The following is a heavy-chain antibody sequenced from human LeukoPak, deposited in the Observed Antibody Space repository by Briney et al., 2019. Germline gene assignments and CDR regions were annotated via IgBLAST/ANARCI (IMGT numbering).Heavy chain of an antibody. CDR3: GRWSPNPNDS. CDR1: GYTFINHG. D-gene: IGHD3-3*01. V-gene: IGHV1-18*01. J-gene: IGHJ5*01. CDR2: ISAYNGRT. Sequence: ASVTVSCKASGYTFINHGISWVRQAPGQGLEWMGWISAYNGRTEYAPNLQDRVTMTTDTSTTTAYMELRSLTSDDTAVYYCGRWSPNPNDSWGQGTLVTVSS.